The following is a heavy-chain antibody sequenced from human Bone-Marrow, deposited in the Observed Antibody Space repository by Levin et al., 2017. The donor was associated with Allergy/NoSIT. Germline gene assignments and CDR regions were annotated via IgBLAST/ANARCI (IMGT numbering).Heavy chain of an antibody. J-gene: IGHJ6*02. CDR1: GFTFDDYA. Sequence: GGSLRLSCAASGFTFDDYAMHWVRQAPGKGLEWVAGLSWNSATVAYADFVKDRFTISRDNAGNSLSLQMNSLRAEDTAVYHCTKDTGGHSFGFYGMDVWGQGTTVTVSS. CDR3: TKDTGGHSFGFYGMDV. CDR2: LSWNSATV. V-gene: IGHV3-9*01. D-gene: IGHD5-18*01.